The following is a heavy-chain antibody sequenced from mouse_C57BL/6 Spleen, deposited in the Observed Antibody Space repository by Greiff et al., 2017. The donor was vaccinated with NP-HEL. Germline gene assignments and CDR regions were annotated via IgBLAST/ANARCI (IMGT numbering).Heavy chain of an antibody. Sequence: DVMLVESGGDLVKPGGSLKLSCAASGFTFSSYGMSWVRQTPDKRLEWVATISSGGSYTYYPDSVKGRFTISRDNAKNTLYLQMSSLKSEDTAMYYCARGADGYYEDYAMDYWGQGTSVTVSS. J-gene: IGHJ4*01. CDR1: GFTFSSYG. V-gene: IGHV5-6*02. CDR3: ARGADGYYEDYAMDY. CDR2: ISSGGSYT. D-gene: IGHD2-3*01.